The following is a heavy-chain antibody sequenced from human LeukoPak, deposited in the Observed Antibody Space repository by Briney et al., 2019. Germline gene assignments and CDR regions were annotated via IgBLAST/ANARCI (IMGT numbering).Heavy chain of an antibody. J-gene: IGHJ3*02. Sequence: PSETLSLTCTVSGGSISSYYWSWIRQPPGKGLEWIGYIYYSGSTNYNPSLKSRVTISVDTSKNQFSLKLSSVTAADTAVYYCARGSGPVWLGQQDDAFVIWGQGTMVTVSS. CDR1: GGSISSYY. V-gene: IGHV4-59*01. D-gene: IGHD5-12*01. CDR2: IYYSGST. CDR3: ARGSGPVWLGQQDDAFVI.